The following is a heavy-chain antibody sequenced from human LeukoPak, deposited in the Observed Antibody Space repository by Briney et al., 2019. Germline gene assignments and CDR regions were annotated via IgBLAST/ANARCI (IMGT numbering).Heavy chain of an antibody. V-gene: IGHV3-7*01. Sequence: GGSLRLSCAASGFPFNSFFLNGVRRTPGRELEWVACIIPDGSETFYMDSRRGPFILSRDNTKNSLYLQMDSLRAADTAVYFCVGDLGHSRHYFEYWGQGALVTVSS. D-gene: IGHD7-27*01. J-gene: IGHJ4*02. CDR3: VGDLGHSRHYFEY. CDR2: IIPDGSET. CDR1: GFPFNSFF.